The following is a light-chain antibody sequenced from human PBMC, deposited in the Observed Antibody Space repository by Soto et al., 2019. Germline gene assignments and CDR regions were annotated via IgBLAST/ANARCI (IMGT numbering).Light chain of an antibody. J-gene: IGKJ4*01. V-gene: IGKV1-16*01. Sequence: DIQMTQSPSSLSASVGDRVTITCRASQDVSSFLAWFRQKPGKAPKSLIYATSSVQEGVPSSFSGSGYGTAFTLPTSSLQPEDVATYYCQQYNSYPLIFGGGTKVQIK. CDR1: QDVSSF. CDR3: QQYNSYPLI. CDR2: ATS.